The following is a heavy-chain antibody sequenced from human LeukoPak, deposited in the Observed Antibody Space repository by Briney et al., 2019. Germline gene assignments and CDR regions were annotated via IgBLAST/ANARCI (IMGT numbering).Heavy chain of an antibody. CDR2: INWNGGST. CDR1: GFTFDDYG. V-gene: IGHV3-20*04. D-gene: IGHD3-10*01. J-gene: IGHJ5*02. CDR3: ARGGGSGSYPNWFDP. Sequence: GGSLRLSCAASGFTFDDYGMSWVRQAPGKGLEWVSGINWNGGSTGYADSVKGRFTISRDNAKNSLYLQMNSLRAEDTALYYCARGGGSGSYPNWFDPWGQGTLVTVSS.